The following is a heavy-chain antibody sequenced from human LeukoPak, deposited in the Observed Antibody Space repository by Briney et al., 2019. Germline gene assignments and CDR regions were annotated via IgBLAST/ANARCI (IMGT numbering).Heavy chain of an antibody. CDR3: VRGTGY. Sequence: GGSLRLSCSVSGFTFSTYVTHWVRQAPGKGLEYVSAISSNGDNTYYADSAKGRFTISGDNSKNTLYLQMSSLRADDTAVYYCVRGTGYWGQGTLVTVSS. CDR2: ISSNGDNT. V-gene: IGHV3-64D*06. CDR1: GFTFSTYV. J-gene: IGHJ4*02.